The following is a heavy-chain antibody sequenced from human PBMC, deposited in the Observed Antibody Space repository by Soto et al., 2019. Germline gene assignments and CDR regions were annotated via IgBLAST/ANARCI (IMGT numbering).Heavy chain of an antibody. CDR1: GYSFTDYK. CDR3: ATWVDYGDFEGFDF. Sequence: ASVKVACKTSGYSFTDYKLHWVRQAPGQGLEWMGWVDPNGGGSNSAQRFQGSVTMTWDTSITTAYLDLTRLTTNDTATYFCATWVDYGDFEGFDFWG. D-gene: IGHD4-17*01. V-gene: IGHV1-2*04. CDR2: VDPNGGGS. J-gene: IGHJ4*01.